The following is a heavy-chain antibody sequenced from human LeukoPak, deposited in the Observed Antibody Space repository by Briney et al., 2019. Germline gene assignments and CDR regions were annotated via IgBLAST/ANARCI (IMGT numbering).Heavy chain of an antibody. CDR3: ARLHRFRQLLIDY. V-gene: IGHV3-7*01. D-gene: IGHD2-2*01. CDR2: IKQDGSEK. Sequence: GGSLRLSCAASGFTFSSYWMSWVRQAPGKGLEWVANIKQDGSEKYYVDSVKGRFTISRDNAKNSLYLQMNSLRAEDTAVYYCARLHRFRQLLIDYWGQGTLVTVSS. CDR1: GFTFSSYW. J-gene: IGHJ4*02.